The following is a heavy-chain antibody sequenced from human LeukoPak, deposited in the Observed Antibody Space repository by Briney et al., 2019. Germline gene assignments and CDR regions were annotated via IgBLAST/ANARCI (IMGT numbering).Heavy chain of an antibody. D-gene: IGHD2-15*01. CDR2: ISYDGIYK. CDR1: GFTFSSNA. Sequence: GRSLRLSCAASGFTFSSNAMNWVRQAPGRGLEWVAIISYDGIYKYYADSVKGRFTISRDNSKNMVYLQMSSLRAEDTAVYYCATNLVVVAATGGDDAFDIWGQGTMVAVSS. J-gene: IGHJ3*02. V-gene: IGHV3-30-3*01. CDR3: ATNLVVVAATGGDDAFDI.